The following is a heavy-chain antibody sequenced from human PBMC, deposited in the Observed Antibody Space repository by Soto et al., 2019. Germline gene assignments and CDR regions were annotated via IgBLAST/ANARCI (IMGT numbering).Heavy chain of an antibody. CDR2: INPDSGAT. V-gene: IGHV1-2*02. D-gene: IGHD2-8*02. Sequence: HEHLVQSGAEVKRPGASLKVSCKAPGYSFTGYYIHWVRQAPGQGLEWMGWINPDSGATNYAQNFQGRVTLTSDSSISTASMDLTSLTSDATAVYYCARGDYGTGGYPFPYFDYWGQGTLVIVSS. CDR3: ARGDYGTGGYPFPYFDY. CDR1: GYSFTGYY. J-gene: IGHJ4*02.